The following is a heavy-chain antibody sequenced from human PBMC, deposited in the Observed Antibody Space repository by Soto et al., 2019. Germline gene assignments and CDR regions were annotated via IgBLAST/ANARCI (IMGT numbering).Heavy chain of an antibody. D-gene: IGHD6-6*01. J-gene: IGHJ6*02. Sequence: ASVKVSCKASGYTFTSYAMHWVRQAPGQRLEWMGWINAGNGNTKYSQKFRGRVTITRDTSTSTVYMELSSLRSEDTAVYYCAREYSGSSRTYGMDVWGQGTTVTVSS. CDR1: GYTFTSYA. V-gene: IGHV1-3*01. CDR2: INAGNGNT. CDR3: AREYSGSSRTYGMDV.